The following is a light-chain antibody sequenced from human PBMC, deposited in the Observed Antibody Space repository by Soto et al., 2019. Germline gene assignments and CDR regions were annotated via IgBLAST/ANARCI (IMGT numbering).Light chain of an antibody. CDR2: DAS. Sequence: EIVLTQSPATLSLSPVERATLSCMANQCVSSYLAWYQQKAGQAPRLLIYDASNRSTDIPARFSGSGSGTDFTLTISSLEPEDFAVYFCQQRSNWSTLGQGTKLEIK. V-gene: IGKV3-11*01. J-gene: IGKJ2*01. CDR1: QCVSSY. CDR3: QQRSNWST.